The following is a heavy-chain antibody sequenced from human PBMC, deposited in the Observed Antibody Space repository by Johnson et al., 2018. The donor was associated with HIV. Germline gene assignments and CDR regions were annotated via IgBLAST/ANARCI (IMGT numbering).Heavy chain of an antibody. CDR3: AKNGARGDAFDI. V-gene: IGHV3-23*04. D-gene: IGHD2-8*01. CDR2: ISGSGGST. J-gene: IGHJ3*02. CDR1: GFTFTNAW. Sequence: VQLVESGGGLVKPGGSLRLSCAASGFTFTNAWMHWVRQAPGKGLEWVSAISGSGGSTYYADSVKGRFTISRDNAKNSLYLQMNSLRAEDTAVYYCAKNGARGDAFDIWGQGTMVTVSS.